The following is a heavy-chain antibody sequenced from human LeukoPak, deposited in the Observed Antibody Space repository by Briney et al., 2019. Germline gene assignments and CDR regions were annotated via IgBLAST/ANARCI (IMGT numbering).Heavy chain of an antibody. CDR2: ISSSTSYI. D-gene: IGHD3-9*01. Sequence: PGGSLRLSCAASAFTFSSYSMNWVRQAPGKGLEWVSSISSSTSYIHYADSVTGRFTISRDNSKNTLYLQMNSLRAEDTALYYCAKDLTYYDILTVFFDYWGQGTLVTVSS. V-gene: IGHV3-21*04. J-gene: IGHJ4*02. CDR1: AFTFSSYS. CDR3: AKDLTYYDILTVFFDY.